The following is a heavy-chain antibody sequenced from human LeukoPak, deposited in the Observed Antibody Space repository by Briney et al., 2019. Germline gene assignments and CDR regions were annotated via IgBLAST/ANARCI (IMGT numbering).Heavy chain of an antibody. V-gene: IGHV4-4*09. CDR3: ARLDDGDGYNNVFDY. D-gene: IGHD5-24*01. CDR1: GGSISSYY. CDR2: IYTSGST. Sequence: SETLPLTCTVSGGSISSYYWSWIRQPPGKGLEWIGYIYTSGSTNYSPSLKSRVTISVDTSKNQFSLKLSSVTAADTAVYYCARLDDGDGYNNVFDYWGQGTLVTVSS. J-gene: IGHJ4*02.